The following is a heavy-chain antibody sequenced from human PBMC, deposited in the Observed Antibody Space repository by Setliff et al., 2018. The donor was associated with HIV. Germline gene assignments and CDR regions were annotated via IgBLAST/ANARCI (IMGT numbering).Heavy chain of an antibody. CDR1: GASISSDT. CDR3: AREVDVVTTSDAFDI. J-gene: IGHJ3*02. V-gene: IGHV4-4*08. Sequence: SLTCIVSGASISSDTWSWIRQPPGKGLQWIGFIYNSEMINYNPSLKSRTTISLDTSMNQFSLKLTSVTAADTAVYYCAREVDVVTTSDAFDIWGQGTMVTVSS. D-gene: IGHD2-21*02. CDR2: IYNSEMI.